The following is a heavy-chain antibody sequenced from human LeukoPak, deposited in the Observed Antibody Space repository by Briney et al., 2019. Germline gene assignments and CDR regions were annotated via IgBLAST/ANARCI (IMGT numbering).Heavy chain of an antibody. J-gene: IGHJ4*02. CDR3: ARVAGYCSSTSCYLYY. D-gene: IGHD2-2*01. CDR2: MNPNSGNT. Sequence: ASVKVSCKASGYTFTSYDINWVRQATGQGLEWMGWMNPNSGNTGYAQKFQGRVTMTRNTSISTAYMELSSLRSEDTAVYYCARVAGYCSSTSCYLYYWGQGTLVTVSS. V-gene: IGHV1-8*01. CDR1: GYTFTSYD.